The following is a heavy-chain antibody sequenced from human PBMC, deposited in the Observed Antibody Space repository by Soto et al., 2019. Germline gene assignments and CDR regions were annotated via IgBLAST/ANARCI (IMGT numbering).Heavy chain of an antibody. CDR1: GYTFTGYY. J-gene: IGHJ6*02. V-gene: IGHV1-2*02. D-gene: IGHD4-17*01. Sequence: SVKVSCKASGYTFTGYYMHWVRQAPGQGLEWMGWINPNSGGTNYAQKFQGRVTMTRDTSISTAYMELSRLRSDDTAVYYCARADYGDYYYYGMDVWGQGTTVTVSS. CDR3: ARADYGDYYYYGMDV. CDR2: INPNSGGT.